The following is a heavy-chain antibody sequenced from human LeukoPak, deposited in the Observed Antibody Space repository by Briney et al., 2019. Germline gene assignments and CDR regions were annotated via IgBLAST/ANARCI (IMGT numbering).Heavy chain of an antibody. D-gene: IGHD3-22*01. CDR1: GFTFSSYS. Sequence: GGSLRLSCAASGFTFSSYSMNWVRQAPGKGLEWVSSISSSSSHIYYADSVKGRFTISRDNAKNSLYLQMNSLRAEDTAVYYCARGRITMTANWGQGTLVTVSS. CDR3: ARGRITMTAN. J-gene: IGHJ4*02. V-gene: IGHV3-21*01. CDR2: ISSSSSHI.